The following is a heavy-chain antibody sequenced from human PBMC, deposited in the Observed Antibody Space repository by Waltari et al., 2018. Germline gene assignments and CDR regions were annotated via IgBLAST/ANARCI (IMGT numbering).Heavy chain of an antibody. CDR3: ARTLSTRIFDS. V-gene: IGHV4-34*01. D-gene: IGHD2-2*01. Sequence: QVELQQWGAGVVKPSETLSLTCAASGGTFTNYYWSWIRQPPDKGLEWIGEVNHAGSTYYNPSLRSRVTISLDTSKSQFSLKLSSVTATDTAVYYCARTLSTRIFDSWGQGALVTVSS. J-gene: IGHJ4*02. CDR2: VNHAGST. CDR1: GGTFTNYY.